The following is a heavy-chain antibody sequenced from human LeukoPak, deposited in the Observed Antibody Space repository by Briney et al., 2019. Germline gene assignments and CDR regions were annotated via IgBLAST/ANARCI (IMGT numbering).Heavy chain of an antibody. CDR2: IFYTGFT. V-gene: IGHV4-59*01. J-gene: IGHJ5*01. Sequence: SETLSLTCTVSDGSISDSYWSWIRQSPGKGLEWIGYIFYTGFTHYNPSLESRVTISVDTSKKQFSLRLNSVTAADTAMYYCARLPHCGSDCYPNWFDSWGQGTLVTVSS. D-gene: IGHD2-21*02. CDR3: ARLPHCGSDCYPNWFDS. CDR1: DGSISDSY.